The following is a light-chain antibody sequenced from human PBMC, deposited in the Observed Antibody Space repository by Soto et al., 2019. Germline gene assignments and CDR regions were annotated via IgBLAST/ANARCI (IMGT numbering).Light chain of an antibody. CDR1: QSVTSNY. Sequence: EIVLTQSPGTLSLSPGERATLSCRASQSVTSNYLAWYQQKPGQAPRLLLFGASSRDTGIPDRFSGSGSGTDFTLTIRRLESEDFAVYYCQQYGSSPGTFGQGTKVEIK. J-gene: IGKJ1*01. CDR3: QQYGSSPGT. CDR2: GAS. V-gene: IGKV3-20*01.